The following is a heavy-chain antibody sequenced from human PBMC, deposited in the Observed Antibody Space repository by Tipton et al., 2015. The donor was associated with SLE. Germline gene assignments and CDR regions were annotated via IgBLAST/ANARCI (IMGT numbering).Heavy chain of an antibody. V-gene: IGHV3-30*01. J-gene: IGHJ6*03. D-gene: IGHD3-9*01. CDR1: GLTFSTYA. CDR2: ISFDGSNK. Sequence: SLRLSCAASGLTFSTYAMHWVRQAPGKGLEWVAVISFDGSNKYYADSVKGRFTISRDNSKNTLYLQMNSLRAEDTAVYYCGRVSRFFDGHYYYMDVWGKGTTVTVSS. CDR3: GRVSRFFDGHYYYMDV.